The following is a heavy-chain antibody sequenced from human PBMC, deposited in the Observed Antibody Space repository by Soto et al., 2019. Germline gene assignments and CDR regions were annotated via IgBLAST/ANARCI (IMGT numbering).Heavy chain of an antibody. CDR3: AHRLLDCSGGSCTYNWFDP. CDR1: GFSLSTSGVG. V-gene: IGHV2-5*02. Sequence: GSGPTLVNPTQTLTLTCTFSGFSLSTSGVGVGWIRQPPGKALEWLALIYWDDDKRYSPSLKSRLTITKDTSKNQVVLTMTNMDPVDTATYYCAHRLLDCSGGSCTYNWFDPWGQGTLVTVSS. J-gene: IGHJ5*02. D-gene: IGHD2-15*01. CDR2: IYWDDDK.